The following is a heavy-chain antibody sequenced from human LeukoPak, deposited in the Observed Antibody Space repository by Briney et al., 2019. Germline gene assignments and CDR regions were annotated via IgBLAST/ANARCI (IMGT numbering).Heavy chain of an antibody. CDR2: INHSGST. V-gene: IGHV4-34*01. CDR1: GGSFSGYY. J-gene: IGHJ4*02. Sequence: SETLSLTCAVYGGSFSGYYWSWIRQPPGKGLEWIGEINHSGSTNYNPSLKSRVTISVDTSKNQFSLKLSSVTAADTAVYYCARGGGYSYGYWYYFDYWGQGTLVTVSS. D-gene: IGHD5-18*01. CDR3: ARGGGYSYGYWYYFDY.